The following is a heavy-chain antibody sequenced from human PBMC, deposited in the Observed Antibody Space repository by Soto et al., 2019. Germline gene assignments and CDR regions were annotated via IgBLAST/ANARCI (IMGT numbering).Heavy chain of an antibody. V-gene: IGHV1-8*01. Sequence: ASLKVSCKASGYTFTSYDINWVRQATGQGLEWMGWMNPNSGNTGYAQKFQGRVIMTRNTSIRTAYMELSSLRSEDTAVYYCASLPWANSYYYYGMDVWGQGTTVTVSS. CDR2: MNPNSGNT. J-gene: IGHJ6*02. D-gene: IGHD7-27*01. CDR1: GYTFTSYD. CDR3: ASLPWANSYYYYGMDV.